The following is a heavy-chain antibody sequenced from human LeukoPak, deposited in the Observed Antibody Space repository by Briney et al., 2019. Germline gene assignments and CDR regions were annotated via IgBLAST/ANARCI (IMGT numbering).Heavy chain of an antibody. CDR1: GGSLSSSNYY. CDR2: IYYSGST. CDR3: ARGIYYYYYMDV. V-gene: IGHV4-39*07. Sequence: SETLSLTCTVSGGSLSSSNYYWGWIRQPPGKGLEWIGSIYYSGSTYYNPSLKSRVTMSVDTSKNQFSLRLSSVTAADTAVYYCARGIYYYYYMDVWGKGTTVTISS. J-gene: IGHJ6*03.